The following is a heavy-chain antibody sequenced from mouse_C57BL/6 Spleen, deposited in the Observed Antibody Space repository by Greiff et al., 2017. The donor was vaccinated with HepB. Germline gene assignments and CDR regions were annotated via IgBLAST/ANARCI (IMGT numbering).Heavy chain of an antibody. CDR3: ARDQDGAMDY. CDR2: INYDGSST. CDR1: GFTFSDYY. Sequence: EVQVVESEGGLVQPGSSMKLSCTASGFTFSDYYMAWVRQVPEKGLEWVANINYDGSSTYYLDSLKSRFIISRDNAKNILYLQMSSLKSEDTATYYCARDQDGAMDYWGQGTSVTVSS. V-gene: IGHV5-16*01. J-gene: IGHJ4*01. D-gene: IGHD3-2*02.